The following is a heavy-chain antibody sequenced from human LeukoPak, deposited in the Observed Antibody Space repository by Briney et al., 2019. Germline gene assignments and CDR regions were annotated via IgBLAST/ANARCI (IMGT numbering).Heavy chain of an antibody. D-gene: IGHD2-2*01. J-gene: IGHJ5*02. Sequence: ASVKVSCKASGYTFTGYYMHWVRQAPGQGLEWMGWIKADSGGTNYAQKFQGRVTMTRDTSISTAYMGLTRLRSDDTAVYYCAREVGVVAHQGGWFDPWGQGTLVTVSS. CDR3: AREVGVVAHQGGWFDP. V-gene: IGHV1-2*02. CDR2: IKADSGGT. CDR1: GYTFTGYY.